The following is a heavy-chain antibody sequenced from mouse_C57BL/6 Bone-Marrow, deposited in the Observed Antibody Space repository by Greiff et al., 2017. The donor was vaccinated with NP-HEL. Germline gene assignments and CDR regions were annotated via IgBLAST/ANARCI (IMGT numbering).Heavy chain of an antibody. CDR2: IDPSDSYT. CDR1: GYTFTSYW. J-gene: IGHJ3*01. Sequence: QVQLQQSGAELVMPGASVQLSCKASGYTFTSYWMHWVKQRPGQGLEWIGEIDPSDSYTNYNQKFKGKSTLTVDKSSSTAYMQLSSLTSEDSAVYYCARAGYYYGSSPWFAYWGQGTLVTVSA. V-gene: IGHV1-69*01. D-gene: IGHD1-1*01. CDR3: ARAGYYYGSSPWFAY.